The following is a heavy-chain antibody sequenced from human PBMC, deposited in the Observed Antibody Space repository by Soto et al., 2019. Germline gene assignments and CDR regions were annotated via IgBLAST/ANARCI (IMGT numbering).Heavy chain of an antibody. CDR1: GYTFTSYG. D-gene: IGHD2-2*01. CDR2: ISAYNGNT. J-gene: IGHJ6*02. CDR3: AREEYCSSTSCGDYYYYSMDV. V-gene: IGHV1-18*01. Sequence: ASVKVSCKASGYTFTSYGMSWVRQAPGQGLEWMGWISAYNGNTNYAQKLQGRVTMTTDTSTSTAYMELRSLRSDDTAVYYCAREEYCSSTSCGDYYYYSMDVWGQGTTVTVSS.